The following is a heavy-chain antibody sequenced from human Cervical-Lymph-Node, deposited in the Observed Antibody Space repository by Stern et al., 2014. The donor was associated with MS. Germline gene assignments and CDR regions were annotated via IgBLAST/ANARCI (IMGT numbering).Heavy chain of an antibody. CDR1: GYSFTSYW. D-gene: IGHD6-6*01. J-gene: IGHJ5*02. CDR2: IYPGDSDT. Sequence: VQLVESGAEVKKPGESLKISCKGSGYSFTSYWIGWVRQMPGKGLEWMGIIYPGDSDTRYSPSFQGQVTISADKSISTAYLQWSSLKASDTAMYYCARHRRYSSSSGGGFDPWGQGTLVTVSS. CDR3: ARHRRYSSSSGGGFDP. V-gene: IGHV5-51*01.